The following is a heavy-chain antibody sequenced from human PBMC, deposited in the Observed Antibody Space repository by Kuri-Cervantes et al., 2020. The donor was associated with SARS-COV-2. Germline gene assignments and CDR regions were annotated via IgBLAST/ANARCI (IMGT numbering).Heavy chain of an antibody. CDR3: ARESSSSLNYYYGMDI. Sequence: GGSLRLSCAASGFTFSSYNMHWVRQPPGKRLEWVAIISFYRHDAHYADSVKGRFTISRDNSKNTLYLQMDSLTTEDTAVHYCARESSSSLNYYYGMDIWGQGTSVTVSS. V-gene: IGHV3-30*04. J-gene: IGHJ6*02. D-gene: IGHD6-6*01. CDR1: GFTFSSYN. CDR2: ISFYRHDA.